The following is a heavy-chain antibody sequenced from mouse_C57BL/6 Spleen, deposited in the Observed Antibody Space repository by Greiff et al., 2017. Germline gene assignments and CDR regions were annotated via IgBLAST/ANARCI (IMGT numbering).Heavy chain of an antibody. CDR3: ARDAGDSSAWFAY. V-gene: IGHV7-1*01. CDR1: GFTFSDFY. D-gene: IGHD3-2*02. J-gene: IGHJ3*01. CDR2: SRNKANDYST. Sequence: EVMLVESGGGLVQSGRSLRLSCATSGFTFSDFYMAWVRQAPGKGLEWIAASRNKANDYSTEYSASVKGRFIVSRDTSHSILYLQMNALRAEDTAIYYCARDAGDSSAWFAYWGQGTLVTVSA.